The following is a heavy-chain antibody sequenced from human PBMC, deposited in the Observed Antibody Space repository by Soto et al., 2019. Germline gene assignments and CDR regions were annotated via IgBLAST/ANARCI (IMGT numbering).Heavy chain of an antibody. CDR2: ISYDGNNK. D-gene: IGHD4-17*01. CDR3: AKDQPETTVTTPSY. J-gene: IGHJ4*02. Sequence: QVQLVESGGGVVQPGRSLRLSCAASGFTFSSYGMHWVRQAPGKGLEWVAVISYDGNNKYYADSVKGRFTISRDNFKNPLYPQMDSPGAADKALYFRAKDQPETTVTTPSYWGQGTLVTVSS. CDR1: GFTFSSYG. V-gene: IGHV3-30*18.